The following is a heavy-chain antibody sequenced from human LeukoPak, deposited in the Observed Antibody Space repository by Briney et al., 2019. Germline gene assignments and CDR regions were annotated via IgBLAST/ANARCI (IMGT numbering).Heavy chain of an antibody. D-gene: IGHD3-3*01. CDR3: ARGYLSGYDVGYFDY. Sequence: SVKVSCKASGGTFSSDTISWVRQAPGQGLECMGRIIPILGIANYAQKFQGRVTITADKSASTAYMELSSLRSEDTAVYYCARGYLSGYDVGYFDYWGQGTLVTVSS. J-gene: IGHJ4*02. V-gene: IGHV1-69*02. CDR2: IIPILGIA. CDR1: GGTFSSDT.